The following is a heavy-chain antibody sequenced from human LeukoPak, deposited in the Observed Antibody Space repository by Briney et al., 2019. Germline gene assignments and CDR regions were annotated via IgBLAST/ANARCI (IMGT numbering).Heavy chain of an antibody. J-gene: IGHJ3*02. D-gene: IGHD3-22*01. V-gene: IGHV3-7*03. CDR1: GFTFSSYW. CDR3: AKGGRDFYDSPAQPLDAFDI. Sequence: PGGSLRLSCAASGFTFSSYWMSWVRQAPGKGLEWVANIKQDGSERIYVDSVKGRFTISRDNSKNSLYLQMNSLRAEDTVVYYCAKGGRDFYDSPAQPLDAFDIWGQGTMVTVSS. CDR2: IKQDGSER.